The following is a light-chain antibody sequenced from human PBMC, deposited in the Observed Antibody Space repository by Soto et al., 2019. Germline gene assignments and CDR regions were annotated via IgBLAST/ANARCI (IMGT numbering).Light chain of an antibody. CDR2: DAS. CDR1: QNVSRNF. V-gene: IGKV3-20*01. CDR3: QQYGSSPRT. Sequence: EIVLTQSPGTLSLSPGERATLSCRASQNVSRNFLAWYQQKRGQAPRLLIYDASSRASGIPDRFSGSGSETDFTVTISRLEAEDFAVYYCQQYGSSPRTFGQGTRVDIK. J-gene: IGKJ1*01.